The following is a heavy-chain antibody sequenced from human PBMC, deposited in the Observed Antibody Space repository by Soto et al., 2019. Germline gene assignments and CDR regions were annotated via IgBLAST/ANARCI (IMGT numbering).Heavy chain of an antibody. J-gene: IGHJ1*01. CDR1: GFTFSSYG. D-gene: IGHD3-9*01. Sequence: QVQLVESGGGVVQPGSSLRLSCAASGFTFSSYGMHWVRQAPGKGLEWVAVIWYDGSSKYYADSVKDRFTISRDNSKNTLYLPMNRLRADDTAVYYCARARPTYDIFTYFQYWGQGTLVTVSS. CDR3: ARARPTYDIFTYFQY. V-gene: IGHV3-33*01. CDR2: IWYDGSSK.